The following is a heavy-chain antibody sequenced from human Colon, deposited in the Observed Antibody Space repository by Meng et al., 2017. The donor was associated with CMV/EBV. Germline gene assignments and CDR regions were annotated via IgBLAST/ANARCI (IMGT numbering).Heavy chain of an antibody. J-gene: IGHJ6*02. V-gene: IGHV3-49*04. Sequence: GGSLRLSCTASGFTFGDYAMSWVRQAPGKGLEWVGFIRSKAYGGTTEYAASVKGRFTISRDDSKSIAYLQMNSLKSEDTAVYYCARGVPRRVVPAGHEGYYYYSMDVWGQGTTVTVSS. CDR2: IRSKAYGGTT. D-gene: IGHD2-2*01. CDR3: ARGVPRRVVPAGHEGYYYYSMDV. CDR1: GFTFGDYA.